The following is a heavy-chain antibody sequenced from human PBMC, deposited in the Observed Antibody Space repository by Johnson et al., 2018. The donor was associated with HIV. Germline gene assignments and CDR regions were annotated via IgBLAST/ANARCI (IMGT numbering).Heavy chain of an antibody. D-gene: IGHD3-22*01. V-gene: IGHV3-7*03. J-gene: IGHJ3*02. CDR2: IKQDGSEK. CDR1: GFTFSSYG. Sequence: VQLVESGGGVVQPGRSLRLSCAASGFTFSSYGMHWVRQAPGKGLEWVANIKQDGSEKYYVDSVKGRFTISRDNAKNSLYLQMNSLRAADTALYYCARETHYYDSSGYYGDAFDIWGQGTMVTVSS. CDR3: ARETHYYDSSGYYGDAFDI.